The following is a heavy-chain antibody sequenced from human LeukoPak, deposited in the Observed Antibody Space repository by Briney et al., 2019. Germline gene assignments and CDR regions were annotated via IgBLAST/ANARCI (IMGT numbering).Heavy chain of an antibody. Sequence: PGGSLRLSCAVSGFTFSNYWMHWVRQAPGKGLVWVSRINTDGSSTSYADSVKGRFTISRGNAKNTLYLQMNSLRAEDTAVYYCARDRDSSGWSGGFDYWGQGTLVTVSS. CDR2: INTDGSST. J-gene: IGHJ4*02. D-gene: IGHD6-19*01. CDR1: GFTFSNYW. V-gene: IGHV3-74*01. CDR3: ARDRDSSGWSGGFDY.